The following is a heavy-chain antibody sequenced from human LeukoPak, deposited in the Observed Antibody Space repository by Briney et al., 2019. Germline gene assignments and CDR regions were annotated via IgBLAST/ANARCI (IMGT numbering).Heavy chain of an antibody. V-gene: IGHV3-48*04. J-gene: IGHJ6*02. Sequence: GGSLRLSCAASGFTFSSYSMNWVRQAPGKGLEWVSYIGTSSSTIYYADSVKGRFTISRDNAKNSLYLQMNSLRAEDTAVYYCARDLLSGSYWYYGMDVWGQGTTVTVSS. CDR2: IGTSSSTI. CDR1: GFTFSSYS. CDR3: ARDLLSGSYWYYGMDV. D-gene: IGHD3-10*01.